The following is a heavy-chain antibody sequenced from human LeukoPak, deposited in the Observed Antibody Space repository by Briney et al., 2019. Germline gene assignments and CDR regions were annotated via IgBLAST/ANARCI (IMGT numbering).Heavy chain of an antibody. CDR1: GDSVSRKSAG. Sequence: SQTLSLTCAISGDSVSRKSAGWNWIRQSPSRGLELHGRIYYRSTWYSDFLTSRITISPDTYKNQFSLHLDSVTPEDTAVYYCARGGLVRGSIDSLIAFDFWGQGTVVTVSS. CDR3: ARGGLVRGSIDSLIAFDF. CDR2: IYYRSTWYS. V-gene: IGHV6-1*01. D-gene: IGHD3-10*01. J-gene: IGHJ3*01.